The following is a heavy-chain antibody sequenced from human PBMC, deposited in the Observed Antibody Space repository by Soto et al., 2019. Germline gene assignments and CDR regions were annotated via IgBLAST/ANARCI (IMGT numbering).Heavy chain of an antibody. CDR2: IDPSDSYT. CDR3: ASGSGHGDYYYGMDV. J-gene: IGHJ6*02. D-gene: IGHD3-10*01. CDR1: GYSFTSYW. Sequence: PGESLKISCQGSGYSFTSYWISWVRQMPGKGLEWMGRIDPSDSYTNYSPSFQGHVTISADKSNSTAYLQWSSLKASDTAMYYCASGSGHGDYYYGMDVWGQGTTVTVSS. V-gene: IGHV5-10-1*01.